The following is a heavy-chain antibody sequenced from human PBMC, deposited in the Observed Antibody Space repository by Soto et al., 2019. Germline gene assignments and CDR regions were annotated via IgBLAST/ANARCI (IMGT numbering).Heavy chain of an antibody. J-gene: IGHJ6*02. Sequence: QVQPVQSGTEVKKPGASVNVSCKASGYTFTSDFLHWVRHAPGQGLEWMGIINPSAGSTSYAQKFQGRVTMTRDTSTSTVYMELSSLRSDDTAVYYCGRETDPAVAGWGMDVCGQGTTITVSS. V-gene: IGHV1-46*03. CDR2: INPSAGST. D-gene: IGHD6-19*01. CDR1: GYTFTSDF. CDR3: GRETDPAVAGWGMDV.